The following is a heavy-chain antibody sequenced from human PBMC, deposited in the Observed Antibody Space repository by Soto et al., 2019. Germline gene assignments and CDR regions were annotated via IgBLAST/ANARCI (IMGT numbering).Heavy chain of an antibody. CDR3: ARDQCSGGSCYPGMDV. CDR1: GFTFSSYA. J-gene: IGHJ6*02. D-gene: IGHD2-15*01. CDR2: ISGSGGST. V-gene: IGHV3-23*01. Sequence: PGGSLRLSCAASGFTFSSYAMSWVRQAPGKGLEWVSAISGSGGSTYYADSVKGRFTISRDNAKNSLYLQMNSLRAEDTAVYYCARDQCSGGSCYPGMDVWGQGTTVTVSS.